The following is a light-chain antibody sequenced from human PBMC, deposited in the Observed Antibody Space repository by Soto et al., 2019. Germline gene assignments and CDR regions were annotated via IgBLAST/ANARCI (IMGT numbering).Light chain of an antibody. CDR2: EVN. CDR3: CSYAGSRWV. J-gene: IGLJ3*02. CDR1: SDDIGNFNL. Sequence: QSALTQPASVSGSPGQSITFSCTGSSDDIGNFNLVSWYQPYPGKAPTLILYEVNKRPLGVSDRFSGSKSGNTASLTSSGLQAEDEADYHCCSYAGSRWVFGGGTKLTVL. V-gene: IGLV2-23*02.